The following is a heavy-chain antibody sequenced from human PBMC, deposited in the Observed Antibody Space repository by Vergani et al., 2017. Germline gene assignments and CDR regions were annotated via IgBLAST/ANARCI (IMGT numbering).Heavy chain of an antibody. CDR3: ARGLPKQLARSSFDY. V-gene: IGHV1-2*04. CDR1: GYTFTGYY. CDR2: INPNSGGT. Sequence: QVQLVQSGAEVKKPGASVKVSCKASGYTFTGYYMHWVRQAPGQGLEWMGWINPNSGGTNYAQKFQGWVTMTRDTSISTAYMELSRLRSDDTAVYYCARGLPKQLARSSFDYWGQGTLVTVSS. J-gene: IGHJ4*02. D-gene: IGHD6-6*01.